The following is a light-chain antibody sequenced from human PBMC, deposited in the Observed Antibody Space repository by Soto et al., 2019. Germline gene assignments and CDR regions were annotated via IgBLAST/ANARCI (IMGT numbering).Light chain of an antibody. CDR1: QSISSW. Sequence: DIQMTQSPSTLSASVGERVTITCRASQSISSWLAWYQQKPGKAPNLLIYKASSLQGGVPSRFSGSGSGTEFSLTISSLQPDDLATYFCQQYNPYPPTFGPGTKVDIK. CDR2: KAS. J-gene: IGKJ3*01. CDR3: QQYNPYPPT. V-gene: IGKV1-5*03.